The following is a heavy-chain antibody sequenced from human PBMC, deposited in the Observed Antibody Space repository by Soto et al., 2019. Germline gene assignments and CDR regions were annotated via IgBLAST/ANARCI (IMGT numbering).Heavy chain of an antibody. CDR3: VRTSLVVAAATREDY. CDR1: GFTFDDYA. J-gene: IGHJ4*02. D-gene: IGHD2-15*01. CDR2: INSDGSST. V-gene: IGHV3-74*01. Sequence: SGGSLRLSCAASGFTFDDYAMHWVRQAPGKGLVWVSRINSDGSSTSYAGSVKGRFTISRDNAKNTLYLQMNSLRAEDTAVYYCVRTSLVVAAATREDYWGQGTLVTVSS.